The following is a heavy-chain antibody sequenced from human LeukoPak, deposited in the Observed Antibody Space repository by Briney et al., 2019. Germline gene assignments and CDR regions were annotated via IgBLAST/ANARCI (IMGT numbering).Heavy chain of an antibody. D-gene: IGHD3-16*01. V-gene: IGHV3-30*02. J-gene: IGHJ3*02. CDR2: IRYDGSNK. CDR1: GFTFSSYG. CDR3: ATRPKGGDAFDI. Sequence: RGSLRLSCAASGFTFSSYGMHWVRQAPGKGLEWVAFIRYDGSNKYYADSVKGRFTISRDNSKNTLYLQMNSLRAEDTAVYYCATRPKGGDAFDIWGQGTMVTVSS.